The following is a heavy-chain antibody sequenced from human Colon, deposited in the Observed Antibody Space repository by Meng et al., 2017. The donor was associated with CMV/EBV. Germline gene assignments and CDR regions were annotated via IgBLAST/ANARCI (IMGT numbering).Heavy chain of an antibody. CDR1: GFTFSSYV. V-gene: IGHV3-74*01. CDR2: ISHDGTVT. J-gene: IGHJ4*02. CDR3: ARDSTAVPLYYFDN. Sequence: GGSLRLSCAASGFTFSSYVMHWVRQAPGKGLVWVSRISHDGTVTTYADSVKGRFTISRDNSKNTVSLQMNNLRGEDTAIYYCARDSTAVPLYYFDNWGQGTLVTVSS.